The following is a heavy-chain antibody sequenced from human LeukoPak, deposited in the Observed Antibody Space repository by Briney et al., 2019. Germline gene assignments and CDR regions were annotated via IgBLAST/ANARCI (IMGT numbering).Heavy chain of an antibody. Sequence: GASVKVSCKASGGTFSSYAISWVRQAPGQGLEWMGGIIPIFGTANYAQKFQGRVTITADESTSTAYMELSSLRSEDTAVYYCARRYFDWSKSQNWFDPWGQGTLVTVSS. CDR3: ARRYFDWSKSQNWFDP. D-gene: IGHD3-9*01. J-gene: IGHJ5*02. V-gene: IGHV1-69*13. CDR2: IIPIFGTA. CDR1: GGTFSSYA.